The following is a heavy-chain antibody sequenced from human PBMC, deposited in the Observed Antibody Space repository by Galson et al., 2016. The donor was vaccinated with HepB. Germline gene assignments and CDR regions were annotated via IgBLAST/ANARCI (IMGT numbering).Heavy chain of an antibody. D-gene: IGHD3-3*01. Sequence: SLRLSCAASGFTFSSYSMNWVRQAPGKGLEWVSSISSSSSYIYYADSVKGRFTISRDNAENSVYLQMNSLTAEDSGVYYCAARGGYYAIYFYGMDVWGQGTSVTVSS. V-gene: IGHV3-21*06. CDR1: GFTFSSYS. J-gene: IGHJ6*02. CDR2: ISSSSSYI. CDR3: AARGGYYAIYFYGMDV.